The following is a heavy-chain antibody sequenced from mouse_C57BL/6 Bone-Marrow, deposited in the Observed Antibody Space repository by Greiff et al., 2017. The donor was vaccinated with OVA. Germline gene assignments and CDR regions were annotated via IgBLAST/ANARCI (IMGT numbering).Heavy chain of an antibody. CDR1: GFTFSSYG. CDR3: ANYGSSQFAY. D-gene: IGHD1-1*01. CDR2: ISSGGSYT. Sequence: DVKLQESGGDLVKPGGSLKLSCAASGFTFSSYGMSWVRQTPDKRLEWVATISSGGSYTYYPDSVKGRFTISRDNAKNTLYLQMSSLKSEDTAMYYCANYGSSQFAYWGQGTLVTVSA. J-gene: IGHJ3*01. V-gene: IGHV5-6*02.